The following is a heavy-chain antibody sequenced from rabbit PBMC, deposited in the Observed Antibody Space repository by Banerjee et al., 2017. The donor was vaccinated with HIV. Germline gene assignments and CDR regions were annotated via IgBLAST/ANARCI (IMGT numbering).Heavy chain of an antibody. V-gene: IGHV1S40*01. CDR3: AREGPYYTDGYGVVVYGTDYFKL. J-gene: IGHJ4*01. CDR1: GFSFSSNYY. Sequence: QSLEESGGDLVKPGASLTLTCTVSGFSFSSNYYMCWVRQAPGKGLEWSACIYGGDGSTYYASWVNGRFSISRSTSLNTVTLQMTSLTAADTATYFCAREGPYYTDGYGVVVYGTDYFKLWGQGTLVTVS. CDR2: IYGGDGST. D-gene: IGHD6-1*01.